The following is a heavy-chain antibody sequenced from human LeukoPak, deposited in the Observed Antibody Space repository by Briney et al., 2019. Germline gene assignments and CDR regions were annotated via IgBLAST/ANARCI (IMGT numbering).Heavy chain of an antibody. CDR2: IKLDGSEQ. CDR3: ARAPARARLDY. D-gene: IGHD6-6*01. CDR1: GFTSSRYW. V-gene: IGHV3-7*01. J-gene: IGHJ4*02. Sequence: PGGSLRLSCAASGFTSSRYWMYWVRQAPGKGLEWVASIKLDGSEQYYVDSVKGRFTISRDNAKSSLYLQMNSLRAEDTAVYYCARAPARARLDYWGQGTLVTVSS.